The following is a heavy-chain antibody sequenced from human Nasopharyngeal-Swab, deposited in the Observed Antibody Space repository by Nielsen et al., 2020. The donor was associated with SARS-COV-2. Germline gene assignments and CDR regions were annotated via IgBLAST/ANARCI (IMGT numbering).Heavy chain of an antibody. D-gene: IGHD5-18*01. J-gene: IGHJ4*02. V-gene: IGHV1-18*01. Sequence: VGQAPGQGLEGMGWISIYNGDTNYAEKFQGRVSMTTDTSTTTAFMELTSLRSDDTAVYYCARDVEEWLVVPSLSFDHWGQGTLVTVSS. CDR2: ISIYNGDT. CDR3: ARDVEEWLVVPSLSFDH.